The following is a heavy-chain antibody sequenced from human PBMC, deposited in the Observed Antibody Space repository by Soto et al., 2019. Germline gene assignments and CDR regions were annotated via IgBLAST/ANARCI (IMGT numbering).Heavy chain of an antibody. V-gene: IGHV3-23*01. CDR1: GFTFSSSA. CDR3: AKQGVRAVTTAN. CDR2: ISGSGGST. D-gene: IGHD4-17*01. Sequence: EVQLLESGGGLVQPGGSLRLSCAASGFTFSSSAMSWVRQAPGKGLEWVSAISGSGGSTYYADSVKGRFTISRDNSKNTLYLQMNSLRAEDTAVYYCAKQGVRAVTTANWGQGTLVTVSS. J-gene: IGHJ4*02.